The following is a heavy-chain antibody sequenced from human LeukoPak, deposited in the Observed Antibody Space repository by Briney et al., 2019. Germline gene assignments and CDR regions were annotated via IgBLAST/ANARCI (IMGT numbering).Heavy chain of an antibody. CDR3: ARSSIPGIAAAGMDY. D-gene: IGHD6-13*01. V-gene: IGHV1-18*01. J-gene: IGHJ4*02. CDR1: GYTFTSYG. Sequence: ASVKVSCKASGYTFTSYGISWVRQAPGQGLEWMGWINAYNDNTNYAQKLQGRVTMTTDTSTSTAYMELRSLRSDDTAVYYCARSSIPGIAAAGMDYWGQGTLVTVSS. CDR2: INAYNDNT.